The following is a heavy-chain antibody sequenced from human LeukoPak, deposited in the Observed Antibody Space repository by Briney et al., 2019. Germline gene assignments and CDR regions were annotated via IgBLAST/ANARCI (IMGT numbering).Heavy chain of an antibody. CDR1: GGSISSSGYY. V-gene: IGHV4-39*07. J-gene: IGHJ3*02. CDR2: IYYSGST. CDR3: ARDKGLPQAFDI. D-gene: IGHD5/OR15-5a*01. Sequence: PSETLSLTCTVSGGSISSSGYYWGWIRQPPGKGLEWIGSIYYSGSTYYNPSLKSRVTISVDTSKNQFSLKLTSVTAADTAVYYCARDKGLPQAFDIWGQGTMVTVSS.